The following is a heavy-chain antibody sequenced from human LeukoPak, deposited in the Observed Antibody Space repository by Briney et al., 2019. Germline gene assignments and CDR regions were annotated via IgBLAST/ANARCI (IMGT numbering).Heavy chain of an antibody. CDR3: ARGPSDGAFDI. J-gene: IGHJ3*02. CDR2: IYTSGST. D-gene: IGHD5-24*01. CDR1: GGSISSGSYY. Sequence: PSQTLSLTCTVSGGSISSGSYYWSWIRQPAGKGLEWIGRIYTSGSTNYNPSLKSRVTISVDTSKNQFSLKLSSVTAADTAVYYCARGPSDGAFDIWGQGTMVTVSS. V-gene: IGHV4-61*02.